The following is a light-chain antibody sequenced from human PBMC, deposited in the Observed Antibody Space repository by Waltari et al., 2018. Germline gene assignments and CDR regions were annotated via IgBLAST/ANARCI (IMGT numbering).Light chain of an antibody. Sequence: IQLTQSPSSLSASVGDRVTITCRASQGISSYLAWYQQKPGKAPKLLIYAASTLQSGVPSRSSGSGSGTDFTLTISSLQPEDFATYYCQQRHTFGQGTKLEIK. CDR3: QQRHT. CDR1: QGISSY. V-gene: IGKV1-9*01. CDR2: AAS. J-gene: IGKJ2*01.